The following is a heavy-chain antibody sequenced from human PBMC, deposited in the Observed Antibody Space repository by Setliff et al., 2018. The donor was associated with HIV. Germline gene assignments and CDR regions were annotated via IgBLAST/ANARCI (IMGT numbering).Heavy chain of an antibody. CDR3: ARDSEWGSYIFWTFDI. J-gene: IGHJ3*02. V-gene: IGHV1-18*01. CDR2: ISAYNGNT. D-gene: IGHD1-26*01. CDR1: GYTFTSHG. Sequence: ASVKVSCKASGYTFTSHGISWVRQAPGQGLEWMGWISAYNGNTNYAQKLQGRVTMTTDTSTSTAYMELRSLRSDDTAVYYCARDSEWGSYIFWTFDIWGQGTMVTVSS.